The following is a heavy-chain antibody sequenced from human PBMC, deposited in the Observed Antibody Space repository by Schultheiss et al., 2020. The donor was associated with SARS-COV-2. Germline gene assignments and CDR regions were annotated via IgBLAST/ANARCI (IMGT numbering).Heavy chain of an antibody. CDR3: ARGGGSYPGVDY. D-gene: IGHD1-26*01. V-gene: IGHV4-59*01. J-gene: IGHJ4*02. Sequence: SETLSLTCTVSGGSISSYYWSWIRQPPGKGLEWIGYIYYSGSTSYNPSLKSRVTISVDTSKNQFSLKLSSVTAADTAVYYCARGGGSYPGVDYWGQGTLVTVSS. CDR1: GGSISSYY. CDR2: IYYSGST.